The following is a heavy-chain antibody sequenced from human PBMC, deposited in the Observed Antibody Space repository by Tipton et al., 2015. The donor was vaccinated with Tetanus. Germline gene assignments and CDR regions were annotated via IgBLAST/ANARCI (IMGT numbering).Heavy chain of an antibody. V-gene: IGHV4-31*03. J-gene: IGHJ4*02. Sequence: TLSLTCTVSGAAINAGGYLWTWVRQHPGKGLEWIGNIYYTELTSYNPSLNSRVSISVDTSKNQFSLRLTSVTAADTAVYFCARGLPREPFYLDYWGQGKQVTVSS. CDR1: GAAINAGGYL. D-gene: IGHD1-26*01. CDR3: ARGLPREPFYLDY. CDR2: IYYTELT.